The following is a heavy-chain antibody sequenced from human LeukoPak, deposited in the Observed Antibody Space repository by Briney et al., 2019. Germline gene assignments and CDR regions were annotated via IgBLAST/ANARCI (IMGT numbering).Heavy chain of an antibody. CDR1: GFTSTSSA. D-gene: IGHD3-22*01. CDR3: AADRYDSSGYYHFDY. J-gene: IGHJ4*02. Sequence: SVKVSCKSSGFTSTSSAMRWVRQARGQRLEWIGWIVVGSGNTNYAQKFQERVTITRDMSTSTAYMELSSLRSEDTAVYYCAADRYDSSGYYHFDYWGQGTLVTVSS. V-gene: IGHV1-58*02. CDR2: IVVGSGNT.